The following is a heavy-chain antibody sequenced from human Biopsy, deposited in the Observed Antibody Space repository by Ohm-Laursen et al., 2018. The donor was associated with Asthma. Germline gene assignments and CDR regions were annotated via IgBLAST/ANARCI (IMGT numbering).Heavy chain of an antibody. J-gene: IGHJ6*02. D-gene: IGHD3-10*01. CDR1: GYTFNSAG. V-gene: IGHV1-18*01. CDR3: ARAVDYSHYYGIGV. CDR2: ITVYNGNT. Sequence: GASVKVFCKTSGYTFNSAGITWARQAPGQGLEWTGLITVYNGNTKVAQKLQDRVTMITDTSTSTDYMELRSLRSDDTAAYFCARAVDYSHYYGIGVWGQGTTVTVS.